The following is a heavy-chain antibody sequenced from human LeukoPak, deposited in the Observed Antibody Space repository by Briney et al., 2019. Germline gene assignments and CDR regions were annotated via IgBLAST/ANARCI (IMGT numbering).Heavy chain of an antibody. V-gene: IGHV4-39*01. Sequence: SETLSLTCSVSDGSISSRSHYWGWIRQSPGKGLEWIGIIYYSGTTFYNPSLQSRVSISVDTSRNEFSLRLNSVTAADTAVYYCARRNDYDFWSGNQYDYWGLGTLVTVSS. D-gene: IGHD3-3*01. CDR1: DGSISSRSHY. CDR3: ARRNDYDFWSGNQYDY. J-gene: IGHJ4*02. CDR2: IYYSGTT.